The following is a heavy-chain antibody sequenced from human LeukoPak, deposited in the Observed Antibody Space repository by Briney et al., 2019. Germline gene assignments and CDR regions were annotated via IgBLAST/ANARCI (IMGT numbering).Heavy chain of an antibody. CDR1: GFTFSNYA. Sequence: GGSLRLSCVASGFTFSNYAMGWVRQAPGKGLEWVSLFSRSGDNTYYADSVKGRFTISRDNSKDTLFLQMNSLRAEDTAIYYCATMDRFSIQDGGEGTLVTVS. V-gene: IGHV3-23*01. J-gene: IGHJ1*01. D-gene: IGHD3/OR15-3a*01. CDR3: ATMDRFSIQD. CDR2: FSRSGDNT.